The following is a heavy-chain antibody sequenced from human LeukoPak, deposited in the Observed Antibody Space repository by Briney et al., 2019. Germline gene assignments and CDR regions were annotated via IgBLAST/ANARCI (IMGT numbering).Heavy chain of an antibody. D-gene: IGHD2-15*01. CDR3: AKGVGCSGGTCYSGHGMDV. CDR1: GFTFSSYA. CDR2: LSGSGANT. J-gene: IGHJ6*02. Sequence: GGSLRLSCAASGFTFSSYAMSWVRQAPGKGLEWVSALSGSGANTYYADSVKGRFTISIDNSKNTLYLQVNSLRAEDTAVHYCAKGVGCSGGTCYSGHGMDVWGQGTTVTVSS. V-gene: IGHV3-23*01.